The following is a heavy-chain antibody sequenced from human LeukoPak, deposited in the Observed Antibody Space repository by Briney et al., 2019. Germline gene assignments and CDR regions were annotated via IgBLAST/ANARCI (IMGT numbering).Heavy chain of an antibody. Sequence: PGGSLRLSCAASGFTFSSYGMHWVRQAPGKGLEWVAVISYDGSNKYYADSVKGRFTISRDNAKNSLYLQMNSLRAEDTAVYYCARYYCSGGSCYSDYWGQGILVPVSS. D-gene: IGHD2-15*01. CDR2: ISYDGSNK. CDR1: GFTFSSYG. V-gene: IGHV3-30*03. J-gene: IGHJ4*02. CDR3: ARYYCSGGSCYSDY.